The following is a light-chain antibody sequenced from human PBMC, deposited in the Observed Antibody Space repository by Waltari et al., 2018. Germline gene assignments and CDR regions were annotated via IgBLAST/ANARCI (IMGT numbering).Light chain of an antibody. Sequence: EIVLTQSPGTVSLSPGERATVSCRASQTATSSDLALYQQQPSQAPRLPIYDASRRATGIPDRFSGSGSGTDFTLTISRLEPEDFAVYYCQQYHSSPRTFGQGTMVEIK. CDR1: QTATSSD. CDR2: DAS. V-gene: IGKV3-20*01. J-gene: IGKJ1*01. CDR3: QQYHSSPRT.